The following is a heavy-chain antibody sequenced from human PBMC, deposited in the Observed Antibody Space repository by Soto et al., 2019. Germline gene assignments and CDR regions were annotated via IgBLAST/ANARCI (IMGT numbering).Heavy chain of an antibody. CDR2: IYSGAST. D-gene: IGHD6-13*01. V-gene: IGHV3-66*01. Sequence: PGGSLRLSCAASGFTVSSNYMSWVRQAPGKGLEWVSVIYSGASTYYADSVKGRFTISRDNSKNTLYLQMNSLRAEDTAVYYCARDLGEQQLAPYYSTGMDVWSQGTTVTVSS. J-gene: IGHJ6*02. CDR1: GFTVSSNY. CDR3: ARDLGEQQLAPYYSTGMDV.